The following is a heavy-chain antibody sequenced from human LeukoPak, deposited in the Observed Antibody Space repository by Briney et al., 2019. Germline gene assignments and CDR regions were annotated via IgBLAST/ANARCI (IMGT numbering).Heavy chain of an antibody. J-gene: IGHJ4*02. CDR1: RGSISSSSYY. Sequence: SETLSLTCTVSRGSISSSSYYWGWIRQPPGKGLEWIGSIYYSGSTYYNPSLKSRVTISVDTSKNQFSLKLSSVTAADTAVYYCATKGSSWLTNDYWGQGTLVTVSS. CDR3: ATKGSSWLTNDY. CDR2: IYYSGST. D-gene: IGHD6-13*01. V-gene: IGHV4-39*01.